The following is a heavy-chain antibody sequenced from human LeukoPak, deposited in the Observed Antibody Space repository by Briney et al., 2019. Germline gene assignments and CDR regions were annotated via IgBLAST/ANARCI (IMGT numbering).Heavy chain of an antibody. CDR3: AKSIPPGSSMVLGVMSEGGDDY. V-gene: IGHV3-23*01. CDR1: GFTFSSYA. J-gene: IGHJ4*02. CDR2: ISGSGGST. Sequence: GGSLRLSCAASGFTFSSYAMSWVRQAPGKGLEWVSAISGSGGSTYYADSVKGRFTISRDNSKNTLYLQMNSLRAEDTAVYYCAKSIPPGSSMVLGVMSEGGDDYWGQGTLVTVSS. D-gene: IGHD3-10*01.